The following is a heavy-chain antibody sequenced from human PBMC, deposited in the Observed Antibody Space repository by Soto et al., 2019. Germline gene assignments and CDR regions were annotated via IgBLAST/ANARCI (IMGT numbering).Heavy chain of an antibody. CDR3: AREEEVRTHIVEY. CDR1: GVSFSGYG. V-gene: IGHV3-33*01. Sequence: QVQLVESGGGVVQPGRSLRLSCAASGVSFSGYGMEWVRQAPGRGLEWVALIWSDGSKKYFADSVKGRFTISRDNSKNIVYLEMHGLRVEDTAVYFCAREEEVRTHIVEYWGQGTPVTVSS. CDR2: IWSDGSKK. J-gene: IGHJ4*02. D-gene: IGHD3-10*01.